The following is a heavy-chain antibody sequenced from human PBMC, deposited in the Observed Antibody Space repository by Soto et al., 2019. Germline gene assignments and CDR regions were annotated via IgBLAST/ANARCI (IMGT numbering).Heavy chain of an antibody. CDR3: AREGLGYSYGLDY. V-gene: IGHV3-33*01. Sequence: GGSLRLSCAASGFTFSSYGMHWVRQAPGKGLEWVAVIWYDGSNKYYADSVKGRFTISRDNSKNTLYLQMNSLRAEDTAVYYCAREGLGYSYGLDYWGQGTLVTVS. CDR2: IWYDGSNK. D-gene: IGHD5-18*01. J-gene: IGHJ4*02. CDR1: GFTFSSYG.